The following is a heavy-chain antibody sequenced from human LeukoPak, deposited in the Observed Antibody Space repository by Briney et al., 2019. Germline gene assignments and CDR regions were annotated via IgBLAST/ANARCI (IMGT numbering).Heavy chain of an antibody. D-gene: IGHD2-2*01. Sequence: PSETLSLTCTVSGGSISSYYWSWIRQPPGKGPERIGYIYYSGSTNYNPSLKSRVTISVDTSKNQFSLKLSSVTAADTAVYYCARAKCSSTSCEGYFDYWGQGTLVTVSS. CDR1: GGSISSYY. V-gene: IGHV4-59*01. J-gene: IGHJ4*02. CDR2: IYYSGST. CDR3: ARAKCSSTSCEGYFDY.